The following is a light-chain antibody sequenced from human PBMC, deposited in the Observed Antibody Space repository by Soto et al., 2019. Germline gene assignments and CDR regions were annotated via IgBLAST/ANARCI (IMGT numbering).Light chain of an antibody. CDR2: AAS. V-gene: IGKV1-17*01. J-gene: IGKJ5*01. CDR1: QGIRND. Sequence: DIQMTQSTSSLSASVSDIATITCRSSQGIRNDLVWYQQKPWKSRKRLIYAASSLQSGVPSRFSGSGSGTESTLTISRLQPEDVATYYCLQHDSYPITFGQGTRLEIK. CDR3: LQHDSYPIT.